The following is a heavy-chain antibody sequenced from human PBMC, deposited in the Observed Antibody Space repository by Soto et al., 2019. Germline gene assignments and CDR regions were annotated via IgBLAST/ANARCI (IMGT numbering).Heavy chain of an antibody. D-gene: IGHD1-26*01. CDR3: ARDYFKYVDTPLDP. V-gene: IGHV1-3*01. Sequence: GASVKVSCKASGYTFTSYAMHWVRQAPGQRLEWMGWINAGNGNTKYSQKFQGRVTITRDTSASTAYMELSSLRSEDTAVYYCARDYFKYVDTPLDPWGQGTLVTVSS. CDR1: GYTFTSYA. CDR2: INAGNGNT. J-gene: IGHJ5*02.